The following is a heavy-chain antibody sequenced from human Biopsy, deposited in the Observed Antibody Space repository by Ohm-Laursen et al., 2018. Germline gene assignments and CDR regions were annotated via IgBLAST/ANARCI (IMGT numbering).Heavy chain of an antibody. CDR1: GFTFSSYG. Sequence: SLRLSCTASGFTFSSYGMHWVRQAPGKGLEWVSSITGSGGSTYYPDSVKGRFTISRDNSKNTLYLHMNSLRAADTAVYYCARDRYYGSENYFSHYNMDVWGQGTTVTVSS. CDR3: ARDRYYGSENYFSHYNMDV. CDR2: ITGSGGST. D-gene: IGHD3-10*01. V-gene: IGHV3-23*01. J-gene: IGHJ6*03.